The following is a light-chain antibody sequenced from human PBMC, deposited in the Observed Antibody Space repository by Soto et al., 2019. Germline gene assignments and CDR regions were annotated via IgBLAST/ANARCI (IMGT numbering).Light chain of an antibody. CDR3: QQRSNWYT. CDR2: DAS. V-gene: IGKV3-11*01. CDR1: QRVSSY. Sequence: EIVWTQSPATLSLSPGERATLSCRASQRVSSYLAWYQQKPGQAPRLLIYDASNRATGIPARFSGSGSGTDFTLTISSLEPEDFAVYYCQQRSNWYTFGQGTKLEIK. J-gene: IGKJ2*01.